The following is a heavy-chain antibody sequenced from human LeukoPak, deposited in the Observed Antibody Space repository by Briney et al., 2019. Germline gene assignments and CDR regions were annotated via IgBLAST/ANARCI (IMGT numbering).Heavy chain of an antibody. CDR1: GYTFTDYD. J-gene: IGHJ3*02. CDR2: INPKSGGT. Sequence: GASVKVSCKASGYTFTDYDIHWVRQAPGQGLQWMGRINPKSGGTHYAQKFEDRVTMTRDVFINTAYMELSRLRSEDTAVYYCARSQGGTEGENDAFDIWGQGTMVTVSS. V-gene: IGHV1-2*06. CDR3: ARSQGGTEGENDAFDI. D-gene: IGHD1-14*01.